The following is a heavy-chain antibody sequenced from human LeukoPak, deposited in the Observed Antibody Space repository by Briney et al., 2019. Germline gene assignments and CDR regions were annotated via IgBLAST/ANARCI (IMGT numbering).Heavy chain of an antibody. CDR1: GGSFSGYY. CDR3: ARRLKGYDY. V-gene: IGHV4-34*01. D-gene: IGHD2-21*01. J-gene: IGHJ4*02. CDR2: INHSGST. Sequence: PSETLSLTCAVYGGSFSGYYWSWIRQPPVKGLEWIGEINHSGSTNYNPSLKSRVTISVDTSKNQFSLKLSSVTAADTAVYYCARRLKGYDYWGQGTLVTVSS.